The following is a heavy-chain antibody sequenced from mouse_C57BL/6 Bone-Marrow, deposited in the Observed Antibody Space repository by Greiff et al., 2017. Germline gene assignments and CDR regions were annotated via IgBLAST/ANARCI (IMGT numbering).Heavy chain of an antibody. CDR2: IYPGSGST. D-gene: IGHD2-4*01. CDR3: AREGIYYDYHWYFDV. V-gene: IGHV1-55*01. Sequence: QVQLQQPGAELVKPGASVKMSCKASGYTFTSYWITWVKPRPGQGLAWIGDIYPGSGSTNYNEKFKSKATLTVDTSSSTAYMQLSSLTSEDSAVYYCAREGIYYDYHWYFDVWGTGTTVTVSS. J-gene: IGHJ1*03. CDR1: GYTFTSYW.